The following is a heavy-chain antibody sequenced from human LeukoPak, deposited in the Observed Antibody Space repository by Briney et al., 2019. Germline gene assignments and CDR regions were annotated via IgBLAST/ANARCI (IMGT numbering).Heavy chain of an antibody. J-gene: IGHJ3*02. CDR2: ISSSGSTI. D-gene: IGHD6-13*01. CDR1: GFTFSDYY. V-gene: IGHV3-11*04. CDR3: ARESPASSRWYGNAFDI. Sequence: GGSLRLSCAAPGFTFSDYYMSWIRQAPGKGLEWVSYISSSGSTIYYADSVKGRFTISRDNAKNSLYLQMNSLRAEDTAVYYCARESPASSRWYGNAFDIWGQGTMVTVSS.